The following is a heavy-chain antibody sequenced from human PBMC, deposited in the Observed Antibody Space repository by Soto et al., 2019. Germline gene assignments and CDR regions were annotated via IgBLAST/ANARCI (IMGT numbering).Heavy chain of an antibody. CDR1: GFSLTTNGVG. V-gene: IGHV2-5*02. CDR2: VYWDDDK. Sequence: QITLKESGPTLVRPTQTLTLTCTFSGFSLTTNGVGVGWIRQPPGKALEWLALVYWDDDKRYSPSLKSRLTITNDTYRNQVVLTTTHMEPVDTATYYSAHRSTPIFPPLSYRGMDVWGQGTTVTVSS. J-gene: IGHJ6*02. D-gene: IGHD2-2*01. CDR3: AHRSTPIFPPLSYRGMDV.